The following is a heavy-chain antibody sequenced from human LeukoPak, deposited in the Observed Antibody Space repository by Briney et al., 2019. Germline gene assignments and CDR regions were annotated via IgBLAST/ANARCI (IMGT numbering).Heavy chain of an antibody. D-gene: IGHD4-17*01. CDR2: IKQDGSGK. V-gene: IGHV3-7*01. Sequence: GGSLRLSCAASGFTFSSYWMSWVRQAPGKGLEWVANIKQDGSGKYYVDSVKGRFTISRDNAKNSLYLQMNSLRAEDTAVYYCARGRESLLRKRLRFDYWGQGTLVTVSS. CDR3: ARGRESLLRKRLRFDY. J-gene: IGHJ4*02. CDR1: GFTFSSYW.